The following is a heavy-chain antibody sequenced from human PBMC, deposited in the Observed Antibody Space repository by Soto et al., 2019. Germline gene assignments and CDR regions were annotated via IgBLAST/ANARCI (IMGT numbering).Heavy chain of an antibody. V-gene: IGHV4-39*01. CDR2: ISYSGTT. CDR1: GGSITINHSY. Sequence: PSETLSLTCTVSGGSITINHSYCCCVRQPPGKGLEWIASISYSGTTYYSPSLKGRVTKSVDTSRNQFSLRLTSVTAADTAVYYCASQKLDVPAFFDYWGQGILVTVSS. D-gene: IGHD2-2*01. J-gene: IGHJ4*02. CDR3: ASQKLDVPAFFDY.